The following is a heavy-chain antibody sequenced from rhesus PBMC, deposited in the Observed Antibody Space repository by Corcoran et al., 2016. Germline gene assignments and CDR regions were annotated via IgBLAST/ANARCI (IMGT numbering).Heavy chain of an antibody. CDR2: IRSGGTT. V-gene: IGHV4-160*01. Sequence: QVQLQQWGEGLVKPSETLSLTCAVYGGSISSNYWSWIRQPPGKGLEWIGRIRSGGTTNYNPSLKSRVTTSIDKAKNQFALRLGAVTAADTALYYCARVGEDDYGYYGNLDYWGQGVLVTVSS. CDR3: ARVGEDDYGYYGNLDY. CDR1: GGSISSNY. J-gene: IGHJ4*01. D-gene: IGHD3-9*01.